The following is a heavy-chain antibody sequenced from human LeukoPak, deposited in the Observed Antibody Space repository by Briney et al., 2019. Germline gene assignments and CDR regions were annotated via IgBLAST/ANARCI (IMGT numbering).Heavy chain of an antibody. J-gene: IGHJ4*02. CDR1: GYNFTKYA. D-gene: IGHD1-20*01. Sequence: ASVKVSCKASGYNFTKYAIYWVRQAPGQGLEWMGWINTNTEDPTYAQDFTGRFVFSLDTSVTTAYLDINSLRPDDTALYYCARGHRIPAVWGFEFWGQGTLVTVSS. CDR3: ARGHRIPAVWGFEF. V-gene: IGHV7-4-1*02. CDR2: INTNTEDP.